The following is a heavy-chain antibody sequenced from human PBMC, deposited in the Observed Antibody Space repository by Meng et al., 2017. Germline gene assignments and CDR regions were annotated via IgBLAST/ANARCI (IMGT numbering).Heavy chain of an antibody. CDR3: ARDRGAVAGTNFDY. CDR1: GGSISSSNW. J-gene: IGHJ4*02. D-gene: IGHD6-19*01. Sequence: ESGPGPLKPSGALSLTCSVSGGSISSSNWWSWVRQPPGKGLEWIGEIYHSGSTNYNPSLKSRVTISVDKSKNQFSLKLSSVTAADTAVYYCARDRGAVAGTNFDYWGQGTLVTVSS. V-gene: IGHV4-4*02. CDR2: IYHSGST.